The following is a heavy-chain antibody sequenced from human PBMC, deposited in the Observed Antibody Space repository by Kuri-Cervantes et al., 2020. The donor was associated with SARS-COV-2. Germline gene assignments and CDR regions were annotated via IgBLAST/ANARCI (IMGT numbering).Heavy chain of an antibody. D-gene: IGHD2-15*01. J-gene: IGHJ6*02. CDR1: GYTFTSYA. CDR3: ARGGYCSGGSCYPYYYYYYGMDV. V-gene: IGHV1-3*01. Sequence: ASVKVSCKASGYTFTSYAVHWVRQAPGQRLEWMGWISAYNGNTNYAQKLQGRVTMTTDTSTSTAYMELSSLRSEDTAVYYCARGGYCSGGSCYPYYYYYYGMDVWGQGTTVTVSS. CDR2: ISAYNGNT.